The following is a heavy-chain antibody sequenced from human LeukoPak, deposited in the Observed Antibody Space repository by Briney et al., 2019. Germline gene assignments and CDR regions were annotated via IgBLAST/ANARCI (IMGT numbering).Heavy chain of an antibody. CDR1: GGSFSGYY. CDR3: AITGITGH. V-gene: IGHV4-34*01. CDR2: VNHSGST. J-gene: IGHJ4*02. D-gene: IGHD1-20*01. Sequence: SETLSLTCAVYGGSFSGYYWSWIRQPPGKGLEWIGEVNHSGSTNYNPSLKSRVTISVDTSKNQFSLKLSSVTAADTAVYYCAITGITGHWGQGTLVTVSS.